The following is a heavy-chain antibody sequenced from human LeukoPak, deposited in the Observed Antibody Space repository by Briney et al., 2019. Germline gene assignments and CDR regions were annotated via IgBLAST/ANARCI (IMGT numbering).Heavy chain of an antibody. CDR1: GFTFSSYS. V-gene: IGHV3-48*01. CDR2: ISSSSSTI. CDR3: ARSPACSSTSCLSLRNWFDP. J-gene: IGHJ5*02. D-gene: IGHD2-2*01. Sequence: GGSLRLSCAASGFTFSSYSMNWVRQAPGKGLEWVSYISSSSSTIYYADSVKGRFTISRDNAKNSLYLQMNSLRAEDTAVYYCARSPACSSTSCLSLRNWFDPWGQGTLVTVSS.